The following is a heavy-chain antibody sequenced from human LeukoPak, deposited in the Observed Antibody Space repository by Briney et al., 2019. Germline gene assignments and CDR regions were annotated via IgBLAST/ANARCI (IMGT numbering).Heavy chain of an antibody. V-gene: IGHV3-9*01. Sequence: GRSLRLSCAASGFTFDDYAMHWVRQAPGKGLEWVSGISWNSGSIGYADSVKGRFTISRDNSKNTLYLQMNSLRAEDTAVYYCAKDRYNWNGALFDYWGQGTLVTVSS. D-gene: IGHD1-20*01. CDR1: GFTFDDYA. J-gene: IGHJ4*02. CDR3: AKDRYNWNGALFDY. CDR2: ISWNSGSI.